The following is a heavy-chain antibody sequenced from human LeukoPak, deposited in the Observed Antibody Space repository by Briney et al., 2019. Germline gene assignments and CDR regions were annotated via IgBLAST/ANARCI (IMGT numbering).Heavy chain of an antibody. Sequence: GGSLRLSCAASGFTFSSYAMSWVRQAPGKGLEWVSAISGSGGSTYYADSVKGRFTISRDNSKDTLYPQMNSLRAEDTAVYYCAKEGWGSACFSDAFDIWGQGTMVTVSS. CDR3: AKEGWGSACFSDAFDI. CDR1: GFTFSSYA. CDR2: ISGSGGST. V-gene: IGHV3-23*01. D-gene: IGHD3-16*01. J-gene: IGHJ3*02.